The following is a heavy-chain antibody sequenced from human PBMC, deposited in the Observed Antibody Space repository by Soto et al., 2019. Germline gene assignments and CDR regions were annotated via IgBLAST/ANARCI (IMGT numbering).Heavy chain of an antibody. V-gene: IGHV3-21*06. J-gene: IGHJ4*02. CDR1: GFTLSAYS. CDR2: ISTSSTYI. Sequence: GGSLRLSCAASGFTLSAYSMNWVRQTPGKGLEWVSSISTSSTYIYYGDSMKGRFTISRDNAKNSLYLEMNSLRAEDTAVYYCARESEDLTSNFDYWGQGTLVTVSS. CDR3: ARESEDLTSNFDY.